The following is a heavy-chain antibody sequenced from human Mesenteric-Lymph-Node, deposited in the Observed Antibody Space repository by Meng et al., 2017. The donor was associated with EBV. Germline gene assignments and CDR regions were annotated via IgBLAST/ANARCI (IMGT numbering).Heavy chain of an antibody. CDR1: GYTFTSYG. Sequence: QVQLVQSGAEVKKPGASVKVSCRTSGYTFTSYGISWVRQAPGQGLEWMGWISGYNGNTNYAQKLQGRVTITRDTSATTAYMEVISLTSEDTAVYYCARARVGATELSWDYWGQGTLVTVSS. J-gene: IGHJ4*02. D-gene: IGHD1-26*01. CDR3: ARARVGATELSWDY. CDR2: ISGYNGNT. V-gene: IGHV1-18*01.